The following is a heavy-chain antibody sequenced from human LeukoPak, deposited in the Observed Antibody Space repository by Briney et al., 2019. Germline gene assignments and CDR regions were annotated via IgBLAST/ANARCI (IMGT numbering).Heavy chain of an antibody. J-gene: IGHJ5*02. V-gene: IGHV4-61*02. Sequence: SETLSLTCTVSGGSISSGSYYWSWIRQSAGKGLEWIGRIYITGDTTYNPSLKSRVTMSLDTSKNQFSLKLSSVTAADTAVYYCARGPYGSGISNWFDPWGQGTLVIVSS. CDR1: GGSISSGSYY. D-gene: IGHD3-10*01. CDR3: ARGPYGSGISNWFDP. CDR2: IYITGDT.